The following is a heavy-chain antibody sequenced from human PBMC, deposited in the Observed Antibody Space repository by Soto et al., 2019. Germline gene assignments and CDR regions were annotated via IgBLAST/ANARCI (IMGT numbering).Heavy chain of an antibody. Sequence: GGSLRLSCAASGFTFSSYSMNWVRQAPGKGLEWVSSISSSSSYIYYADSVKGRFTISRDNAKNSLYLQMNSLRAEDTAVYYCARDAHVYGDYGDYYYYYGMDVWGQGTTVTVSS. D-gene: IGHD4-17*01. V-gene: IGHV3-21*01. CDR1: GFTFSSYS. CDR3: ARDAHVYGDYGDYYYYYGMDV. CDR2: ISSSSSYI. J-gene: IGHJ6*02.